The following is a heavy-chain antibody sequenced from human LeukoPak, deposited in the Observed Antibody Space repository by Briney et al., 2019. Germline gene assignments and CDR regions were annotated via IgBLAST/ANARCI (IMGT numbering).Heavy chain of an antibody. D-gene: IGHD6-13*01. CDR3: ESPEATQQLVV. CDR2: ISSSSSTI. Sequence: GGSLRLSCAASGFTFSSYSMNWVRQAPGKGLEWVSYISSSSSTIYYADSVKGRFTISRHNAKNSLYLQMNSLRAEDTAVYYCESPEATQQLVVWGQGTLVTVSS. CDR1: GFTFSSYS. J-gene: IGHJ4*02. V-gene: IGHV3-48*01.